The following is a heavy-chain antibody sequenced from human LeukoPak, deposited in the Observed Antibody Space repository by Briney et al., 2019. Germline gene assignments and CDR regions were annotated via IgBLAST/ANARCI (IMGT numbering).Heavy chain of an antibody. Sequence: KPSETLSLTCTVSGGSISSYYWSWIRQPPGKGLEWIGYVYYSGSTNYNPSLKSRVTISVDTSKNQFSLKLSSVTAADTAVYYCARAGIAAAGNRWFDPWGQGTLVTVSS. CDR1: GGSISSYY. V-gene: IGHV4-59*01. D-gene: IGHD6-13*01. J-gene: IGHJ5*02. CDR2: VYYSGST. CDR3: ARAGIAAAGNRWFDP.